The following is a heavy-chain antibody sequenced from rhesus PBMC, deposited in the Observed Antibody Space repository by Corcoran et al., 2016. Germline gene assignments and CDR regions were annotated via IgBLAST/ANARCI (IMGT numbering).Heavy chain of an antibody. D-gene: IGHD6S26*01. Sequence: QVQLVQSGAEVKKPGASVKVSCKASGFTFGSYAINWVRQAPGQGLEWMEVIIPLVGITNYEEKFQGRVTITADTSASTACMELSSLRSADTAVYYCARASSGWSDDAFDFWGQGLRVTVSS. CDR1: GFTFGSYA. CDR3: ARASSGWSDDAFDF. V-gene: IGHV1-198*02. J-gene: IGHJ3*01. CDR2: IIPLVGIT.